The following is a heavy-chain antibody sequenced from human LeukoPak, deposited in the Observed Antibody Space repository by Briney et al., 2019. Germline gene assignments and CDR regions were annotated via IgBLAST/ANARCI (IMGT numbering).Heavy chain of an antibody. V-gene: IGHV1-2*02. CDR1: GYTFTGYY. D-gene: IGHD1-1*01. J-gene: IGHJ4*02. CDR3: ARGYNWNDRTRGSFDY. CDR2: INPNSGGT. Sequence: ASVKVSCKASGYTFTGYYMHWVRRAPGQGLEWMGWINPNSGGTNYAQMFQGRVTMTRDTSISTAYMELSRLRSDDTAVYYCARGYNWNDRTRGSFDYWGQGTLVTVSS.